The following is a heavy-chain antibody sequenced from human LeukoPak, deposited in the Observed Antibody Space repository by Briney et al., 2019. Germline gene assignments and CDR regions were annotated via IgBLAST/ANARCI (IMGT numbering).Heavy chain of an antibody. D-gene: IGHD5-18*01. CDR2: INWNGGST. CDR3: ATGGYSYGYRFDY. CDR1: GFTFDDYG. Sequence: GSLRLSCAASGFTFDDYGMSWVRQAPGKGLEWVSGINWNGGSTGYAASVKGRFTISRDNAKNSLYLQMNSLRAEDTAVYYCATGGYSYGYRFDYWGQGTLVTVSS. V-gene: IGHV3-20*04. J-gene: IGHJ4*02.